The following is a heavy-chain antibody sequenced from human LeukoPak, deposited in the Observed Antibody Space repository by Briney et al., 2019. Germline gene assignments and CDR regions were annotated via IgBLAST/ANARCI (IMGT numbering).Heavy chain of an antibody. CDR2: ISSSGSRI. J-gene: IGHJ4*02. D-gene: IGHD6-19*01. V-gene: IGHV3-48*03. CDR3: ASMAVAGTVPFDY. CDR1: GFTFSSYE. Sequence: GGSLRLSCAASGFTFSSYEMNWVRQAPGKGLEWVSYISSSGSRIYYADSVKGRFTISRDNAKNSLYLQMKSLRAEDTAVYYCASMAVAGTVPFDYWGQGTLVTVSS.